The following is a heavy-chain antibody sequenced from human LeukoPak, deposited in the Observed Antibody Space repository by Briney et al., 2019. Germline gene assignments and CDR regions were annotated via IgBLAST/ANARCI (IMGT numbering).Heavy chain of an antibody. CDR3: AKARKYCSSTSCRTGADY. V-gene: IGHV1-2*02. J-gene: IGHJ4*02. D-gene: IGHD2-2*01. CDR2: INPNSGGT. Sequence: ASVKVSCKASGYTFTGYYMHWVRQAPGQGLEWMGWINPNSGGTNYAQKFQGRVTMTRDTSISTAYMELSRLRSDDTAVYYCAKARKYCSSTSCRTGADYWGQGTLVTVSS. CDR1: GYTFTGYY.